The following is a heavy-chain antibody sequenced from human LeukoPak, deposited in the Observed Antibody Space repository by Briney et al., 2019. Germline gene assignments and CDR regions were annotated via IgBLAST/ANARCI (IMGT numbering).Heavy chain of an antibody. CDR2: ISWNSGSI. J-gene: IGHJ4*02. Sequence: GGSLRLSCAASGFTFDDYAMHWVRQAPGKGLEWVSGISWNSGSIGYADSVKGRFTISRDNAKNSLYLQMNSLRAEDTAVYYCARGDDIVVVVAASPFGYWGQGTLVTVSS. CDR1: GFTFDDYA. D-gene: IGHD2-15*01. V-gene: IGHV3-9*01. CDR3: ARGDDIVVVVAASPFGY.